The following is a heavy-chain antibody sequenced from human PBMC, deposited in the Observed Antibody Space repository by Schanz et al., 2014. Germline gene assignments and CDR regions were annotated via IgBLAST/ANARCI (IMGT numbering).Heavy chain of an antibody. Sequence: VQVVDSGGALVQPGRSLRLSCSTSGFNFADCAMSWFRQAPGKGLEWVSALSEGGGGTHYADSVRGRFTISRDNAKNSLYLQMNSLRAEDTAVYYCARPPHDSSGYYPFDYWGQGTLVTVSS. CDR2: LSEGGGGT. CDR1: GFNFADCA. CDR3: ARPPHDSSGYYPFDY. D-gene: IGHD3-22*01. J-gene: IGHJ4*02. V-gene: IGHV3-23*04.